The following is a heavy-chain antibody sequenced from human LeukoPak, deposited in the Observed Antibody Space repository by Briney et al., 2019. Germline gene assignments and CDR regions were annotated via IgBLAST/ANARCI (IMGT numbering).Heavy chain of an antibody. CDR2: IKQDGSEK. Sequence: GGSLRLSCAASGFTFSSYWMSWVRLAPGKGLEWVANIKQDGSEKYYVDSVKGRFTISRDNAKNSLYLQMNSLRAEDTAVYYCARPAVDRRGASWFDYWGQGTLVTVSS. V-gene: IGHV3-7*01. J-gene: IGHJ4*02. D-gene: IGHD2-2*01. CDR1: GFTFSSYW. CDR3: ARPAVDRRGASWFDY.